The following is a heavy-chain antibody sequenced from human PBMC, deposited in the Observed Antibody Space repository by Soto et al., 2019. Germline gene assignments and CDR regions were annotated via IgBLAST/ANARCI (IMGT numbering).Heavy chain of an antibody. V-gene: IGHV1-69*12. Sequence: QVQLVQSGAEVKKPGSSVKVSCKASGGTFSSYAISWVRQAPGQGLEWMGGIIPIFGTADYAQKFQGRGTITADESTSTAYMELSSLTSEDTAVYYCASMLDHYYFDYWGQGTLVTVSS. CDR3: ASMLDHYYFDY. CDR2: IIPIFGTA. D-gene: IGHD1-1*01. J-gene: IGHJ4*02. CDR1: GGTFSSYA.